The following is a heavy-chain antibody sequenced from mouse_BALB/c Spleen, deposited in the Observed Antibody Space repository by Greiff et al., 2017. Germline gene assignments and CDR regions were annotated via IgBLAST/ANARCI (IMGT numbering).Heavy chain of an antibody. Sequence: EVKVEESGGGLVKPGGSLKLSCAASGFTFSSYAMSWVRQTPEKRLEWVASISSGGSTYYPDSVKGRFTISRDNVRNILYLQMSSLRSEDTAMYYCAREDYYGSSYGWFAYWGQGTLVTVSA. D-gene: IGHD1-1*01. V-gene: IGHV5-6-5*01. CDR2: ISSGGST. J-gene: IGHJ3*01. CDR1: GFTFSSYA. CDR3: AREDYYGSSYGWFAY.